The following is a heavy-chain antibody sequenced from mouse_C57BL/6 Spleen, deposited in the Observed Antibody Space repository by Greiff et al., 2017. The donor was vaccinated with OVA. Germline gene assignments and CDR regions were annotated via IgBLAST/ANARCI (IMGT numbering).Heavy chain of an antibody. Sequence: VQLQQSGPGLVAPSQSLSITCTVSGFSLTSYAISWVRQPPGKGLEWLGVIWTGGGTNYNSALKSRLSISKDNSKSQVFLKMNSLQTDDTARYYCARLYYDYDEAWFAYWGQGTLVTVSA. J-gene: IGHJ3*01. D-gene: IGHD2-4*01. V-gene: IGHV2-9-1*01. CDR3: ARLYYDYDEAWFAY. CDR1: GFSLTSYA. CDR2: IWTGGGT.